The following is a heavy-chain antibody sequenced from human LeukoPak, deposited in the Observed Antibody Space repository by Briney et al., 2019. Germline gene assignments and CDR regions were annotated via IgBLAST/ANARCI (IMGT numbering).Heavy chain of an antibody. Sequence: GGSLRLSCAASGFTFSSYAMHWVRQAPGKGLEWVAVISYDGSNKYYADSVKGRFTISRDNSKNTLYLQMNSLRAEDTAVYHCARVDQGDDAFDIWGQGTMVTVSS. D-gene: IGHD2-2*01. CDR2: ISYDGSNK. CDR3: ARVDQGDDAFDI. J-gene: IGHJ3*02. CDR1: GFTFSSYA. V-gene: IGHV3-30*04.